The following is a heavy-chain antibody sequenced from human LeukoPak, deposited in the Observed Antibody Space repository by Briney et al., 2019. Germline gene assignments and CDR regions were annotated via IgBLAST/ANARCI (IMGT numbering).Heavy chain of an antibody. CDR1: GGSFSGYY. CDR3: ARDTGSYYYYYGMDV. V-gene: IGHV4-34*01. J-gene: IGHJ6*02. CDR2: INHSGST. D-gene: IGHD5-18*01. Sequence: SETLSLTCAVYGGSFSGYYLNWIRQPPGKGLEWIGQINHSGSTNYNPSLKSRVTISLDTSKNQFSLKLSSVTTADTAVYYCARDTGSYYYYYGMDVWGQGTTVTVSS.